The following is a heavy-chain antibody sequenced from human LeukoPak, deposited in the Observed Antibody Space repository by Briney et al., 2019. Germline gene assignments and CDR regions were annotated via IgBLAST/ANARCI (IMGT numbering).Heavy chain of an antibody. V-gene: IGHV4-4*07. D-gene: IGHD5-18*01. CDR3: ARDIGYSYGVDWFDP. Sequence: RSETLSLTCSVSGGSISSYYWSWIRQPAGKGLEWIGRIYTSGSTNYNPSLKSRVTMSVDTSKNQFSLKLSSVTAADTAVYYCARDIGYSYGVDWFDPWGQGTLVTVSS. CDR2: IYTSGST. CDR1: GGSISSYY. J-gene: IGHJ5*02.